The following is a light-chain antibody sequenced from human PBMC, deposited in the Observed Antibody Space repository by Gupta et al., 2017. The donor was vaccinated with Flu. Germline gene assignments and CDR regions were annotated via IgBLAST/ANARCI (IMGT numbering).Light chain of an antibody. CDR2: QDT. Sequence: SSALTQPPSVSLSPGQTASISCSGDRLEDKYVSWHHQKPGQSPVLVIYQDTNRPSGIPDRFSGSISVNTATLTISKTKAMDEADYNCHTGYRTTWVFGGGTKLTVL. CDR3: HTGYRTTWV. V-gene: IGLV3-1*01. J-gene: IGLJ3*02. CDR1: RLEDKY.